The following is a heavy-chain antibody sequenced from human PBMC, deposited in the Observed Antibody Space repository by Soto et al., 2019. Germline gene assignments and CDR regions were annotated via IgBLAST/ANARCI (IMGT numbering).Heavy chain of an antibody. CDR1: GFTFSSYS. V-gene: IGHV3-48*01. CDR2: ISSSSSTI. CDR3: ARENTRAVFWSGSYDAFDI. D-gene: IGHD3-3*01. Sequence: GGSLRLSCAASGFTFSSYSMNWVRQAPGKGLEWVSYISSSSSTIYYADSVKGRFTISRDNAKNSLYLQMNSLRAEDTAVYYCARENTRAVFWSGSYDAFDIWGQGTMVTVSS. J-gene: IGHJ3*02.